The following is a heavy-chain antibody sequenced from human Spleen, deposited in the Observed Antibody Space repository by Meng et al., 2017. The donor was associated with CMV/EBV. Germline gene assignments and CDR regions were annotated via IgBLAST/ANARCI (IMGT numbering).Heavy chain of an antibody. Sequence: SETLSLTCAVYGGSFSGYYWSWIRQPPGKGLEWIGYIFHDGSTTHNPSLKSRVTMSVDTYQNQYSLKLNSVTAADTAVYYCARVETGYSSGWYYFDSWGQGTVVTVSS. CDR1: GGSFSGYY. CDR3: ARVETGYSSGWYYFDS. V-gene: IGHV4-34*11. CDR2: IFHDGST. J-gene: IGHJ4*02. D-gene: IGHD6-19*01.